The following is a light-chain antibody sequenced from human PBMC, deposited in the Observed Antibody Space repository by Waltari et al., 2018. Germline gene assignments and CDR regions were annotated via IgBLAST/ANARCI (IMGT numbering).Light chain of an antibody. J-gene: IGKJ3*01. CDR2: DSS. V-gene: IGKV3-11*01. CDR3: QQRNNWPPFT. CDR1: QNIGNH. Sequence: ETVLTQSPATLSLSPGERATLSCRASQNIGNHLAWYQQRPGQALRLLICDSSTRATGIPARFSGSGSGTDFTLTISSLEPEDVATYFCQQRNNWPPFTFGPGTILDIK.